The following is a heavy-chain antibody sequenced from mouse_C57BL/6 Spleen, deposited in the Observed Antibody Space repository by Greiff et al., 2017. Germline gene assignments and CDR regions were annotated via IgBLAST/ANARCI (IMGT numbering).Heavy chain of an antibody. CDR2: ISNLAYSI. J-gene: IGHJ2*01. V-gene: IGHV5-15*01. Sequence: EVKLQESGGGLVQPGGSLKLSCAASGFTFSDYGMAWVRQAPRKGPEWVAFISNLAYSIYYADTVTGRFTISRENAKNTLYLEMSSLRSEDTAMYYCARQNGYYDLDYWGQGTTLTVSS. CDR3: ARQNGYYDLDY. D-gene: IGHD2-3*01. CDR1: GFTFSDYG.